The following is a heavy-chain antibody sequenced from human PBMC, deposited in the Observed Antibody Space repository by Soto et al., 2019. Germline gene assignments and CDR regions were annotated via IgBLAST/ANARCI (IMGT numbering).Heavy chain of an antibody. Sequence: SVNVSCKASGGTFSSYAISWVRQAPGQGLEWMGGIIPIFGTANYAQKFQGRVTITADESTSTAYMELSSLRSEDTAVYYCARERHSGYSIPPNWFDPWGQGTLVTVSS. CDR1: GGTFSSYA. CDR2: IIPIFGTA. J-gene: IGHJ5*02. D-gene: IGHD5-12*01. V-gene: IGHV1-69*13. CDR3: ARERHSGYSIPPNWFDP.